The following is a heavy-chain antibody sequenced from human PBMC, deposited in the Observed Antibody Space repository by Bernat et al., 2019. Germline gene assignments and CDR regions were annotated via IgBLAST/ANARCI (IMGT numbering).Heavy chain of an antibody. D-gene: IGHD3-3*01. CDR1: GVTFNSYA. V-gene: IGHV1-69*01. CDR3: ARGRYYDFWSGPRKIYYYYYMDV. Sequence: QVQLVQSGAEVKKPGSSVKVSCKASGVTFNSYAISWVRQAPGQGLEWMGGIIPIFGTANYAQKFQGRVTITADESTSTAYMELSSLRSEDTAVYYCARGRYYDFWSGPRKIYYYYYMDVWGKGTTVTVSS. J-gene: IGHJ6*03. CDR2: IIPIFGTA.